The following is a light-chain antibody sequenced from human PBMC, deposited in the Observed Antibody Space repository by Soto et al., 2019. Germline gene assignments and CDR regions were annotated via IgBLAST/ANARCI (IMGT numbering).Light chain of an antibody. V-gene: IGKV1-5*01. Sequence: DIQMTQSPSTLSASVRDRVTITCRASQSFSSRLAWYQQKPGKAPKLLIYDAYSMASGIPSRFSGSESGTEFTLTISSLQPDDFATYYCQQYNSYPWTFGQGTKVDIK. J-gene: IGKJ1*01. CDR1: QSFSSR. CDR2: DAY. CDR3: QQYNSYPWT.